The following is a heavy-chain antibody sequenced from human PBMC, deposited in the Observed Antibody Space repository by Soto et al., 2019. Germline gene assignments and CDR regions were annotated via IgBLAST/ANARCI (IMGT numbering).Heavy chain of an antibody. CDR2: IIPIFGTA. D-gene: IGHD3-22*01. CDR1: GYTFTSYG. Sequence: ASVKVSCKASGYTFTSYGISWVRQAPGQGLEWMGGIIPIFGTANYAQKFQGRVTITADESTSTAYMELSSLRSEDTAVYYCASPSSGYYDSSGYLTPFDYWGQGTLVTVSS. CDR3: ASPSSGYYDSSGYLTPFDY. V-gene: IGHV1-69*13. J-gene: IGHJ4*02.